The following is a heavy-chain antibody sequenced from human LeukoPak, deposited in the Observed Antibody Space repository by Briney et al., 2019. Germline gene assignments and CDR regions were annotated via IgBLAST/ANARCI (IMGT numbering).Heavy chain of an antibody. CDR3: ARDLGYSSGPNY. CDR1: GFTFSSYG. Sequence: GGSLRLSCAASGFTFSSYGMHWVRQAPGKGLEWVAVISYDGSNKYYADSVKGRFTISRDNAKNSLYLQMNSLRAEDTAVYYCARDLGYSSGPNYWGQGTRVTVSS. J-gene: IGHJ4*02. CDR2: ISYDGSNK. D-gene: IGHD6-19*01. V-gene: IGHV3-30*03.